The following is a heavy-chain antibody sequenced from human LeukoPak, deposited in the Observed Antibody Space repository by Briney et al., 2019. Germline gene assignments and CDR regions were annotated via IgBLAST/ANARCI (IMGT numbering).Heavy chain of an antibody. D-gene: IGHD6-19*01. V-gene: IGHV3-9*01. Sequence: GGSLRLSCAASGFPFDDYAMHWVRQAPGKGLEWVSGISWNSGSIGYADSVKGRFTISRDNAKNSLYLQMNSLRAEDTALYYCAKDPSSYSSGPNWFDPWGQGTLVTVSS. CDR1: GFPFDDYA. CDR2: ISWNSGSI. J-gene: IGHJ5*02. CDR3: AKDPSSYSSGPNWFDP.